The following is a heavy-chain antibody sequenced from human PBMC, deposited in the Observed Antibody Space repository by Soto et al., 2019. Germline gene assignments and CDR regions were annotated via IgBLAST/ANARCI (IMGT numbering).Heavy chain of an antibody. Sequence: PGGSLRLSCAASGFTFSSYGMHWVRQAPGKGLEWVALISYDGSNKYYADSVKGRFTISRDNSKNTLFLQMNSLRAEDTAVYYCAKDLGLSYYDSSGSLDPWGQGTLVTVSS. D-gene: IGHD3-22*01. J-gene: IGHJ5*02. CDR1: GFTFSSYG. CDR3: AKDLGLSYYDSSGSLDP. CDR2: ISYDGSNK. V-gene: IGHV3-30*18.